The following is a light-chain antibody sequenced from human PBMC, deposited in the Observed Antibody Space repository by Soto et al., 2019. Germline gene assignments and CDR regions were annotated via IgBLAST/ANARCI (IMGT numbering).Light chain of an antibody. CDR2: DAS. Sequence: EIKMTRSACAVCGYVGDRVTITCRASQSISRWLAWYQQKPGKAPKILISDASILENGVPSRFSGTGSGTEFTLTISHLQPDDFATYYCQQYNSFSLITFGQGTRLEIK. CDR1: QSISRW. J-gene: IGKJ5*01. CDR3: QQYNSFSLIT. V-gene: IGKV1-5*01.